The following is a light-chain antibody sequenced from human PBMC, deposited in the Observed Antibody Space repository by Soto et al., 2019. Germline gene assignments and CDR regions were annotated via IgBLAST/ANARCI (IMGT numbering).Light chain of an antibody. CDR1: TGAVTSGHY. CDR3: LLYHGGAQNWV. V-gene: IGLV7-43*01. CDR2: GTN. J-gene: IGLJ3*02. Sequence: QTVVTQEPSLTVSPGGTVTLTCASTTGAVTSGHYLNWFQQKPGQAPRALIYGTNNKHSWTPARFSGSLLGDKAALTLSGVQPEDEADYYCLLYHGGAQNWVFGGGTKLTVL.